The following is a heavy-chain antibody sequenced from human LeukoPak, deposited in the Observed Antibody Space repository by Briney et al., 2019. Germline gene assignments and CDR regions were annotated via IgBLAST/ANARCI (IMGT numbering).Heavy chain of an antibody. D-gene: IGHD1-1*01. Sequence: GESLKISCKASGYSITNYWICWVRQMPGKGLEWMGIIFPGDSDIRYSPSFQGQVTISADKSISTAYLQWSSLKASDTAMYYCARSTKLDYWCQGTVVTVSS. J-gene: IGHJ4*02. CDR3: ARSTKLDY. V-gene: IGHV5-51*01. CDR2: IFPGDSDI. CDR1: GYSITNYW.